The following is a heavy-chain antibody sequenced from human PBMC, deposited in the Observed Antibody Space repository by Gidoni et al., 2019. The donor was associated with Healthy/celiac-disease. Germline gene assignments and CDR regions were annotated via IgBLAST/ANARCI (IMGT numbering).Heavy chain of an antibody. D-gene: IGHD3-9*01. J-gene: IGHJ6*02. CDR3: ARGPYYDILTGYYLPDFFYYYYGMDV. V-gene: IGHV1-46*03. CDR1: GYTFTSYY. CDR2: INPSGGST. Sequence: QVQLVQSGAEVKKPGASVKVSCKASGYTFTSYYMHWVRQAPGQGLEWMGIINPSGGSTSYAQKFQGRVTMTRDTSTSTVYMELSSLRSEDTAVNYCARGPYYDILTGYYLPDFFYYYYGMDVWGQGTTVTVSS.